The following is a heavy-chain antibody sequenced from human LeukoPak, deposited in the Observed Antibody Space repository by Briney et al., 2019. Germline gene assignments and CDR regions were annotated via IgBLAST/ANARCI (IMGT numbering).Heavy chain of an antibody. V-gene: IGHV1-8*03. CDR1: GYTFTSYD. CDR3: ARGLSARIAARPRLYYFDY. D-gene: IGHD6-6*01. CDR2: MNPNSGNT. J-gene: IGHJ4*02. Sequence: ASVKVSCKASGYTFTSYDINWVRQATGQGLEWMGWMNPNSGNTGYAQKFQGRVTITRNTSISTAYMELSSLRSEDTAVYYCARGLSARIAARPRLYYFDYWGQGTLVTVSS.